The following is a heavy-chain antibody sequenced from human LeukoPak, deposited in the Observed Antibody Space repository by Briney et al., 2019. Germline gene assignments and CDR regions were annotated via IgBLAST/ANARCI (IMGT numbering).Heavy chain of an antibody. CDR1: GYTFTSYG. CDR3: ARVRSTSCYAPTDY. Sequence: ASVKVSCKASGYTFTSYGISWVRQAPGQGLEWMGWISAYNGNTNYAQKLQGRVTMTTDTSTSTAYMELRSPRSDDTAVYYCARVRSTSCYAPTDYWGQGTLVTVSS. D-gene: IGHD2-2*01. CDR2: ISAYNGNT. V-gene: IGHV1-18*01. J-gene: IGHJ4*02.